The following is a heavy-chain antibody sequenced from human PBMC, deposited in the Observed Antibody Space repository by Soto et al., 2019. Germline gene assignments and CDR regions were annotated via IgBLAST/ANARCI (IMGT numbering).Heavy chain of an antibody. J-gene: IGHJ3*02. CDR2: FYPGDSTS. Sequence: PGESLKTSCKTSGYSFISYWVAWVRQKPGKGLEWMGTFYPGDSTSTYSPSFQGQVTISVDKSISTAYLHLSSLKGSDTAMYYCASIIGYCRNNDCSWSFDIWGEGTMVTVSS. V-gene: IGHV5-51*01. CDR1: GYSFISYW. D-gene: IGHD2-2*03. CDR3: ASIIGYCRNNDCSWSFDI.